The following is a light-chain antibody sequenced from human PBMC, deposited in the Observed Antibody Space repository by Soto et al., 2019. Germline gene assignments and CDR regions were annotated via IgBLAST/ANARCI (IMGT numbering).Light chain of an antibody. CDR3: AAWDDSLTLYV. CDR1: SSNIGSNT. Sequence: QSVLTQPPSASGTPGQRVTISCSGSSSNIGSNTVNWYQQLPGTAPKLLIYSNNQRPSGVPDRFSGSKSGNSASLAISGLQSEDEADYYCAAWDDSLTLYVFGTGTKLTVL. J-gene: IGLJ1*01. V-gene: IGLV1-44*01. CDR2: SNN.